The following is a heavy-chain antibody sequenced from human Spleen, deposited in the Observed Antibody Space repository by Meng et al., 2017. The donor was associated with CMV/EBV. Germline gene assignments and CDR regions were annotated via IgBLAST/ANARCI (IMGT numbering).Heavy chain of an antibody. CDR1: GFTFSSYA. CDR2: ISYDGSNK. CDR3: ARAVPVLYYFDY. D-gene: IGHD2-2*01. Sequence: GESLKISCAASGFTFSSYAMHWVRQAPGKGLEWVAVISYDGSNKYYADSVKGRFTISRDNSKNTLYLQMNSLRAEDTAVYYCARAVPVLYYFDYWGQGTLVTVSS. J-gene: IGHJ4*02. V-gene: IGHV3-30*04.